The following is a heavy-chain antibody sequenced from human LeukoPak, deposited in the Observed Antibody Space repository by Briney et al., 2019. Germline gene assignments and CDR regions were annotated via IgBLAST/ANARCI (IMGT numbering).Heavy chain of an antibody. CDR2: IRYDGSNK. V-gene: IGHV3-30*02. D-gene: IGHD2-2*01. CDR1: GFTFSSYG. Sequence: GGSLRLSCAASGFTFSSYGMHWVRQAPGKGLEWVAFIRYDGSNKYYADSVKGRFTISRDNSKNTLYLQMNSLRAEDTAVYYCAKGGVPADLFDYWGQGTLVTVSS. J-gene: IGHJ4*02. CDR3: AKGGVPADLFDY.